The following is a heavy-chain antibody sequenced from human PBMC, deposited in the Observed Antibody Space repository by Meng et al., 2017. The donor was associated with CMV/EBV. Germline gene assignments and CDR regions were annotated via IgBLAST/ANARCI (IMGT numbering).Heavy chain of an antibody. J-gene: IGHJ6*02. V-gene: IGHV3-48*03. CDR2: SDGATTI. Sequence: GGSLRLSCAASGFTFSSYEMNWVRQAPGKGLEWVSYSDGATTIYYADSVKGRFTISRDNAKNSLYLQMNSLRAEDTAVYYCARLDPGPLFCSSTSCYGGFGMDVWGQGTTVTVSS. CDR1: GFTFSSYE. CDR3: ARLDPGPLFCSSTSCYGGFGMDV. D-gene: IGHD2-2*01.